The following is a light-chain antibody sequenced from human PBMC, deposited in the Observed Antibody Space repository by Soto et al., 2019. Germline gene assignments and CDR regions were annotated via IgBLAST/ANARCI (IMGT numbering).Light chain of an antibody. CDR2: LGS. V-gene: IGKV2-28*01. Sequence: DIVMTQSPLSLPVTPGEPASISYRSSQSLLHSNGYNYLDWYLQKPGQSPQLLIYLGSNRASGVPDRFSGSGSGTDFTLKISRVEAEDVGVYYCMQAVQTPWTFGQGTRVEIK. CDR1: QSLLHSNGYNY. CDR3: MQAVQTPWT. J-gene: IGKJ1*01.